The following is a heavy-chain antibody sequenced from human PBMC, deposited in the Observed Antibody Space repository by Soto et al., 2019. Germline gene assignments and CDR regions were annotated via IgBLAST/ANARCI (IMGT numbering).Heavy chain of an antibody. D-gene: IGHD2-21*01. J-gene: IGHJ6*02. Sequence: GGSMRLSCAASGFTFSSYAMHWVRQAPGKGLEWVAVISYDGSNKYYADSVKGRFTISRDNSKNTLCLQMNSLRAEDTAVYYCARRIPFGYGMDVWGQGTTVTVSS. CDR1: GFTFSSYA. CDR2: ISYDGSNK. CDR3: ARRIPFGYGMDV. V-gene: IGHV3-30-3*01.